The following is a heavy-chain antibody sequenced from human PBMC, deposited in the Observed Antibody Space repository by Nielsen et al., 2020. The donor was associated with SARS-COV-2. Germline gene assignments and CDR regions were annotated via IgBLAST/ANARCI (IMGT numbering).Heavy chain of an antibody. CDR1: GFTFSNYA. V-gene: IGHV3-30*04. CDR3: ARRGGNLLGVDY. CDR2: ISYDGSDK. Sequence: GGSLRLSCAASGFTFSNYAMHWVRQAPGKGLEWVAVISYDGSDKYYADSVKGRFTVSRDNSKNTLYLQMNSLRAEDTAVFYCARRGGNLLGVDYWGQGTLVTVS. D-gene: IGHD4-23*01. J-gene: IGHJ4*02.